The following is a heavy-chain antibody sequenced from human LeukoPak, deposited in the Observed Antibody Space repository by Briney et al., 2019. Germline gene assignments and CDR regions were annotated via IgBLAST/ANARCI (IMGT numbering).Heavy chain of an antibody. Sequence: GGSLRLSCTASGFTFSDYGMHWVRQAPGKGLEWVAVISHDGGMKYYADSLKGRFTISRDNSKDTLYLQINSPRFEDTAVYYCAKVHLFRTAFHYWGPGTLVTVSS. V-gene: IGHV3-30*18. CDR3: AKVHLFRTAFHY. CDR1: GFTFSDYG. J-gene: IGHJ4*02. D-gene: IGHD1-1*01. CDR2: ISHDGGMK.